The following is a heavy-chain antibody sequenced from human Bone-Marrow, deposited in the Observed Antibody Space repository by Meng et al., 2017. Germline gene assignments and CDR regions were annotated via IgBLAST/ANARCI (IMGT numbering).Heavy chain of an antibody. CDR3: ARVETATTNPYFDY. CDR1: GGSISSGDYY. D-gene: IGHD5-24*01. J-gene: IGHJ4*02. CDR2: IYYSGST. Sequence: QVQVQQWGAGLLKPSDTLSLTCTVSGGSISSGDYYWSWIRQPPGRGLEWIGYIYYSGSTYYNPSLRSRVTISVDTSKNQFSLILTSVTAADTAVYFCARVETATTNPYFDYWGQGTLVTVSS. V-gene: IGHV4-30-4*02.